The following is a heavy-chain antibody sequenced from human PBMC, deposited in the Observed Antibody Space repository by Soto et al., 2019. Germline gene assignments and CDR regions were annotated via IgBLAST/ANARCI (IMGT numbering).Heavy chain of an antibody. CDR3: ARVYSVVVVAVDYYGMDV. Sequence: QVQLVESGGGVVQPGRSLRLSCAASGFTFSSYAMHWVRQAPGKGLEWVAVISYDGSNKYYADSVKGRFTISRDNSKNTRYLQMNSLRAEDTAVYYCARVYSVVVVAVDYYGMDVWGQGTTVTVSS. J-gene: IGHJ6*02. D-gene: IGHD2-15*01. V-gene: IGHV3-30-3*01. CDR2: ISYDGSNK. CDR1: GFTFSSYA.